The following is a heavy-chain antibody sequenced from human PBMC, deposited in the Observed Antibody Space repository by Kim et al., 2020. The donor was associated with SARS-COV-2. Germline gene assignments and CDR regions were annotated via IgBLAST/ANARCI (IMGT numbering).Heavy chain of an antibody. Sequence: GKGRFTIARDNAKKSLYLQMNSLRAEDTAVYYCARDGYYYGSGSYPKFDYWGQGTLVTVSS. V-gene: IGHV3-21*01. D-gene: IGHD3-10*01. CDR3: ARDGYYYGSGSYPKFDY. J-gene: IGHJ4*02.